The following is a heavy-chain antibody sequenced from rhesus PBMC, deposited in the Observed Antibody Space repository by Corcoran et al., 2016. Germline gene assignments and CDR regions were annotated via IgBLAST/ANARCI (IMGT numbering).Heavy chain of an antibody. J-gene: IGHJ4*01. D-gene: IGHD3-3*01. CDR3: AKDKPGWTGYYFY. V-gene: IGHV5-43*01. CDR2: IYPGDSDT. Sequence: EVQLVQSGAEVKRTGESLRISCKTSGYSFTGSWISWVRQMPGKGMEWMGMIYPGDSDTRYSPSFQGPVTISADKSISTAYLQWSSLKASDTATYYCAKDKPGWTGYYFYWGQGVLVTVFS. CDR1: GYSFTGSW.